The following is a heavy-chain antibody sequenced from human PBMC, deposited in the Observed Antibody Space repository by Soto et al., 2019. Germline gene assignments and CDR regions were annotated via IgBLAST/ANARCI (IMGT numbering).Heavy chain of an antibody. CDR2: IYTSGST. V-gene: IGHV4-4*07. J-gene: IGHJ4*02. CDR3: ARDMIGTMYCFDF. CDR1: EGTIGSFC. D-gene: IGHD3-16*01. Sequence: TCSVAEGTIGSFCGRWVMQHAGKELEWIGRIYTSGSTNYNPSLKSRVTMSVDTSKNQFSLKLSSVTAADTAVYYCARDMIGTMYCFDFWGQRTLVTVPS.